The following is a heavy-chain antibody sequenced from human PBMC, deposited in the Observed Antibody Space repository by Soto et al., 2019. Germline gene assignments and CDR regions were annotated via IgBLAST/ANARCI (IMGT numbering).Heavy chain of an antibody. Sequence: SETLSLTCTVSGGSISSSSYYWGWIRQPPGKGLEWIGSIYYSGSTYYNPSLKSRVTISVDTSKNQFSLKLSSVTAADTAVYYCARRIVVVVAATPVFKTYNWLDPWGQGTLVTVSS. CDR1: GGSISSSSYY. CDR3: ARRIVVVVAATPVFKTYNWLDP. V-gene: IGHV4-39*01. CDR2: IYYSGST. D-gene: IGHD2-15*01. J-gene: IGHJ5*02.